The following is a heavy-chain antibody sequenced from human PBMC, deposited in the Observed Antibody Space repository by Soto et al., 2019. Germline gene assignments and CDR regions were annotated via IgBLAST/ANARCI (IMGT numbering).Heavy chain of an antibody. CDR1: GYSFTAYW. Sequence: VESLKISCNGSGYSFTAYWIAWVRQMPGKGLEWMGIVYPYDSETKYNPSFQGQVSFSADKSISTAYLQWSSLKASDTAVYYCARRPSEFYAMDVWGQGTTVTVSS. V-gene: IGHV5-51*01. J-gene: IGHJ6*02. D-gene: IGHD3-10*01. CDR3: ARRPSEFYAMDV. CDR2: VYPYDSET.